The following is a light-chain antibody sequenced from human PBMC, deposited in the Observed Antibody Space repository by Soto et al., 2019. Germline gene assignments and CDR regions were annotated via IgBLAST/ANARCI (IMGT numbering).Light chain of an antibody. CDR1: QSVSRNY. Sequence: EIVLTQSPDTLSLSPGERATLSCRASQSVSRNYLAWYHQKPGQAPRLLIYGASSRATGIPDRFSGSGSGTDFTLTISRLEPEDFAVYYCQQYGSSPLTFGGGTKVEIK. CDR2: GAS. V-gene: IGKV3-20*01. CDR3: QQYGSSPLT. J-gene: IGKJ4*01.